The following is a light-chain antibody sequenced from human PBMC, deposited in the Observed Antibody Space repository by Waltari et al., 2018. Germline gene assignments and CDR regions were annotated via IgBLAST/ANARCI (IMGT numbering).Light chain of an antibody. CDR3: FSAADNNWV. CDR2: EDS. Sequence: SYELTQLSSVSVSPGQTAKILCSGDILAKKYARWFQQKPGQAPLLLIYEDSERPSEIPGRFSGSSSGTTVTLTITGAHVDDEADYYCFSAADNNWVFGGGTKLTVL. J-gene: IGLJ3*02. V-gene: IGLV3-27*01. CDR1: ILAKKY.